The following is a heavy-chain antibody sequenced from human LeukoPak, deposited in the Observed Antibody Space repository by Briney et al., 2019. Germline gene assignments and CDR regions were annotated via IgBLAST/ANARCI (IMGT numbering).Heavy chain of an antibody. D-gene: IGHD5-24*01. CDR3: ARPSPPGDGYNPPDY. Sequence: GGSLRLSCEVSGFTFSNYGMHWVRQAPGKGLEWVALISYDGNNDYYADSVKSRFTISRDNAKNSVYLQMDSLRAEDTAVYYCARPSPPGDGYNPPDYWGQGSLVTVSS. CDR2: ISYDGNND. V-gene: IGHV3-30*12. CDR1: GFTFSNYG. J-gene: IGHJ4*02.